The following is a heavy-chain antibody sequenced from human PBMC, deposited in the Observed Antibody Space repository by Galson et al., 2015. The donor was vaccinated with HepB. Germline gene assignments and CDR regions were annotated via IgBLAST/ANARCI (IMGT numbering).Heavy chain of an antibody. CDR3: AITVRMTIFGVTTYYFDY. V-gene: IGHV3-33*01. D-gene: IGHD3-3*01. CDR1: GFTFSTFG. CDR2: IWYDGSNE. J-gene: IGHJ4*02. Sequence: SLRLSCAASGFTFSTFGMHWVRQAPGEGLEWVAVIWYDGSNEYYADSVKGRFTISRDNSKNTLYLQIHSLRAEDTAVYYCAITVRMTIFGVTTYYFDYWGQGTLVTVSS.